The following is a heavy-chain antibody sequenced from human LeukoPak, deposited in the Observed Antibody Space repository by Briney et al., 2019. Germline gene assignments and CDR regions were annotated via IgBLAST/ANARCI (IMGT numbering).Heavy chain of an antibody. J-gene: IGHJ5*02. CDR2: IHYSGTA. CDR1: GGSIISAAYY. D-gene: IGHD4-17*01. Sequence: PSQTLSLTCTVSGGSIISAAYYWSWIRQHPGKGLEWIGYIHYSGTAYYNPSLKSRVTISVDTSKSQFSLKLSSVTAADTAVYYCARGPSTTVTTPWFDPWGQGTLVTVSS. V-gene: IGHV4-31*03. CDR3: ARGPSTTVTTPWFDP.